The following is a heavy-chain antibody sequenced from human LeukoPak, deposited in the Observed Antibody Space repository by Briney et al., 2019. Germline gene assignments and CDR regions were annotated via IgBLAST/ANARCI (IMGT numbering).Heavy chain of an antibody. CDR2: ISGSGTST. D-gene: IGHD3-22*01. CDR3: EGTYYYDSSDDY. J-gene: IGHJ4*02. Sequence: HPGRSLRLSCATSGFTFSHYGMHWVRQAPGKGLEWVLAISGSGTSTYNADSVKGRFTISRDNSKNTLYLQMNSLRAEDTAVYYCEGTYYYDSSDDYWGQGTLVTVSS. V-gene: IGHV3-23*01. CDR1: GFTFSHYG.